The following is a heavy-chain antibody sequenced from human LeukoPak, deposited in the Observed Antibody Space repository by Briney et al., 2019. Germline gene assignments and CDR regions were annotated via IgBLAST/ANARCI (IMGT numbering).Heavy chain of an antibody. CDR3: ARDAGSYLCYFDY. J-gene: IGHJ4*02. D-gene: IGHD1-26*01. CDR1: GFTFSSYW. V-gene: IGHV3-74*01. Sequence: GGSLRLSCAASGFTFSSYWLHWVRQAPGKGLVWVSRIKGDERSTNYADSVKGRFTISRDNAKNTVYLEMNSLRAEDTAVYYCARDAGSYLCYFDYWGQGTLVTVSS. CDR2: IKGDERST.